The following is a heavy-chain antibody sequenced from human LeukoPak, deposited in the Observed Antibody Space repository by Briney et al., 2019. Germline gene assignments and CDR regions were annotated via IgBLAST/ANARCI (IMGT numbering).Heavy chain of an antibody. CDR3: ASSPVGNWFDP. Sequence: PGGSLRLSCAASGFTFTSHPMNWVRQAPGKGLEWVSAISVNGDTTYYADSVKGRFTISRDNSKNTVFLQMNSLRVDDTAVYYCASSPVGNWFDPWGQGTLVTVSS. CDR1: GFTFTSHP. V-gene: IGHV3-23*01. CDR2: ISVNGDTT. D-gene: IGHD1-26*01. J-gene: IGHJ5*02.